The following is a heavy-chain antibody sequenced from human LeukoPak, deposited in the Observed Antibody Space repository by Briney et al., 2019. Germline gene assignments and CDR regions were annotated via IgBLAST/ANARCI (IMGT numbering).Heavy chain of an antibody. CDR1: GGSFSGYY. CDR3: ARLQLAFDY. Sequence: SETLSLTCAVYGGSFSGYYWSWIRQPPGKGLEWIGEINHSGSTNYNPSLKIRVTISVDTSKNQFSLKLSSVTAADTAVYYCARLQLAFDYWGQGTLVTVSS. CDR2: INHSGST. V-gene: IGHV4-34*01. D-gene: IGHD1-1*01. J-gene: IGHJ4*02.